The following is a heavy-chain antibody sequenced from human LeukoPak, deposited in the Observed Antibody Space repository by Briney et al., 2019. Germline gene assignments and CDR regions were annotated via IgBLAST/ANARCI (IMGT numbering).Heavy chain of an antibody. D-gene: IGHD6-6*01. Sequence: ASVKVSCKASGYTFTGYYMHWVRQALGQGLEWMGWINPNSGGTNYAQKFQGRVTMTRDTSISTAYMELSRLRSDDTAVYYCAAVGIAARRGDFQHWGQSTLVTASS. CDR1: GYTFTGYY. CDR3: AAVGIAARRGDFQH. V-gene: IGHV1-2*02. J-gene: IGHJ1*01. CDR2: INPNSGGT.